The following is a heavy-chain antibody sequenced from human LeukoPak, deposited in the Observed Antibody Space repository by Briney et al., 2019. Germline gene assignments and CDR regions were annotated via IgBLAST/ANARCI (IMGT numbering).Heavy chain of an antibody. CDR1: GGSISNYY. V-gene: IGHV4-4*07. CDR2: IYTSGTT. CDR3: ARFSSIAAAFDY. D-gene: IGHD6-13*01. Sequence: KASETLSLTCTVSGGSISNYYWSWIRQPAGKGLEWSGRIYTSGTTHYNPSLNSRVTMSVDTSKNQFSLNLSSVTAADTAVYYCARFSSIAAAFDYWGLGTLVTVSS. J-gene: IGHJ4*02.